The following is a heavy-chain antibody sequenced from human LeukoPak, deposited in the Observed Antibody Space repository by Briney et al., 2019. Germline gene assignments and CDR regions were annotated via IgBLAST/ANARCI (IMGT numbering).Heavy chain of an antibody. V-gene: IGHV3-30*04. CDR2: ISYDGSDK. J-gene: IGHJ3*01. CDR1: GFTFSAYA. CDR3: ARPGGYAFDL. D-gene: IGHD3-16*01. Sequence: GGSLRLSCAASGFTFSAYAFHWVRQAPGKGLEWVSFISYDGSDKYYADSVKGRFTLSRDNSKNTLYLQMSSLTAADTAVYYCARPGGYAFDLWGQGTMVTVSS.